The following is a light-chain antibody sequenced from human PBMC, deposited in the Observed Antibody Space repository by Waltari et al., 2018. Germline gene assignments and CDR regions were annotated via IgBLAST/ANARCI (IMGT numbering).Light chain of an antibody. CDR1: RSDGGGYNY. J-gene: IGLJ2*01. Sequence: QSALTQPPSASGSPGQSVTLPRPGTRSDGGGYNYVAWYQQHPGNAPKLMIYEVSKRPSGVPDRFSGSKSCTTASLTVSGLQAEDEADYYCSSYAGSNNLVFGGGTKLTVL. CDR2: EVS. CDR3: SSYAGSNNLV. V-gene: IGLV2-8*01.